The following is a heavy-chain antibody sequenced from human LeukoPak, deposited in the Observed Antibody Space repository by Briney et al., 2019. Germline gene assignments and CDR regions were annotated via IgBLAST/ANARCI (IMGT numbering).Heavy chain of an antibody. V-gene: IGHV3-11*04. Sequence: GGSLRLSCAASGFTFSDYYMSWLRQAPGKGLEWVSYISSDSSNIYYADSVKGRFTISRDNAKNSLYLQMNSLRIEDTAVYYCANTEYQRLGTDYWGQGTLVTVSS. D-gene: IGHD2-2*01. J-gene: IGHJ4*02. CDR1: GFTFSDYY. CDR3: ANTEYQRLGTDY. CDR2: ISSDSSNI.